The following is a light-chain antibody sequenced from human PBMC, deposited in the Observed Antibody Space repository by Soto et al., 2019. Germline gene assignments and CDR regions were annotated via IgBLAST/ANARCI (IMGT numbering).Light chain of an antibody. CDR2: DAS. V-gene: IGKV1-5*01. Sequence: DIQMTQSPFTLSASVGDRVTITCRASQSISGWLAWYQQKPGRAPNLLISDASSMESGVPSRFSGSESGTEFTLTISVLQPDDFATYYCQQYSSYSSFGQGTKLEIK. CDR3: QQYSSYSS. J-gene: IGKJ2*01. CDR1: QSISGW.